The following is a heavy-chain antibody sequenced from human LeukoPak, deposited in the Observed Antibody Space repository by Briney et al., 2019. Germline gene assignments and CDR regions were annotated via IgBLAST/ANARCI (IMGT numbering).Heavy chain of an antibody. V-gene: IGHV4-59*01. CDR1: GGSINNYY. J-gene: IGHJ4*02. Sequence: PSETLSLTCTVSGGSINNYYWSWIRQPPGKGLEWIGYIYYRGSTNYNPSLKSRVTFSVDTSKNQFSLKLNSVTAADTAVYYCASLTPAGPFHYWGQGILVTVSS. CDR3: ASLTPAGPFHY. D-gene: IGHD2-2*01. CDR2: IYYRGST.